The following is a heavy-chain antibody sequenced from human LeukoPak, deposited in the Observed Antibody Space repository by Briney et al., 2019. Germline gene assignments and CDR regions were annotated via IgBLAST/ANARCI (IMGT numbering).Heavy chain of an antibody. Sequence: PSQTLSLTCAVSGGSLSSGGYSWSWVRQPPGEGLEWVGYIYHSGSTYYNPSLQSRATTSLDRSKNQFSLKLSSMTAADTAVYYCASGNTGYDRDSFDIWGQGTMVTVSS. CDR1: GGSLSSGGYS. CDR2: IYHSGST. V-gene: IGHV4-30-2*01. D-gene: IGHD5-12*01. CDR3: ASGNTGYDRDSFDI. J-gene: IGHJ3*02.